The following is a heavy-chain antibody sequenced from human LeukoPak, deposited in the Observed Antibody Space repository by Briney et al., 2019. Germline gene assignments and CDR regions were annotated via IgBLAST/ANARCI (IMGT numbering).Heavy chain of an antibody. D-gene: IGHD2-15*01. CDR2: ISGSGGST. V-gene: IGHV3-23*01. CDR1: GFTFSSYA. Sequence: GGSLRLSCAASGFTFSSYAMSWVRQAPGKGLEWVSAISGSGGSTYYADSVKGRFTISRDNSRNTLYLHMDSLRAEDTAVYYCARDTLGGIADYWGQGTLVTVSS. J-gene: IGHJ4*02. CDR3: ARDTLGGIADY.